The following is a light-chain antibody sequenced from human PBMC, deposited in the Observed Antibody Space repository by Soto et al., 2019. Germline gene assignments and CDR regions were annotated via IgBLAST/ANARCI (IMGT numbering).Light chain of an antibody. Sequence: EIVLTHSPGTLSLSPGERATLSCRASLPVTNNYLAWYQQMAGQAPRLIIYDASSRATGIPDRFSASGSGTDFTLTISRLELEDFAVYFCHQYSASPPTFGQGTKVDIK. CDR1: LPVTNNY. V-gene: IGKV3-20*01. CDR2: DAS. CDR3: HQYSASPPT. J-gene: IGKJ1*01.